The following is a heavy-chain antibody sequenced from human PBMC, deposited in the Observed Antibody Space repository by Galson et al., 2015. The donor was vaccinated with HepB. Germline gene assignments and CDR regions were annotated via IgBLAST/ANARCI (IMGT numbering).Heavy chain of an antibody. V-gene: IGHV1-18*04. CDR2: ISAYNGNT. CDR1: GYTFTSYG. D-gene: IGHD6-13*01. J-gene: IGHJ6*04. Sequence: SVKVSCKASGYTFTSYGISWVRQAPGQGLEWMGWISAYNGNTNYAQKLQGRVTMTTDTSTSTAYMELRSLRSDDTAVYYCAREGGSSWSWDYYYYGMDVWGKGTTVTVSS. CDR3: AREGGSSWSWDYYYYGMDV.